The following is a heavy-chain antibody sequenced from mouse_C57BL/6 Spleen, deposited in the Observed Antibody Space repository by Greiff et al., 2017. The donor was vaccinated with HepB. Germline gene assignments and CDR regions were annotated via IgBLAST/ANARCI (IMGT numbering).Heavy chain of an antibody. CDR2: IDPSDSYT. J-gene: IGHJ4*01. D-gene: IGHD2-12*01. CDR1: GYTFTSYW. V-gene: IGHV1-59*01. CDR3: ARVTRSYAMDY. Sequence: VQLQQPGAELVRPGTSVKLSCKASGYTFTSYWMHWVKQRPGQGLEWIGVIDPSDSYTNYNQKFKGKATLTVDTSSSTAYMQLSSLTSEDSAVYYCARVTRSYAMDYWGQGTSVTVSS.